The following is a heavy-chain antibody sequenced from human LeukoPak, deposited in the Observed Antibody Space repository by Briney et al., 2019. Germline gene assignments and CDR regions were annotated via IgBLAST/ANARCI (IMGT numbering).Heavy chain of an antibody. D-gene: IGHD1-7*01. CDR1: GFTFDDYG. CDR2: ISGSGGST. V-gene: IGHV3-23*01. J-gene: IGHJ4*02. Sequence: PGGSLRLSCAASGFTFDDYGLSWVRQVPGKGLEWVSAISGSGGSTYYADSVKGRFTISRDNSKNTLYLEMDSLRAEDTAVYYCAKGITGTRYYFGYWGQGTLVTVSS. CDR3: AKGITGTRYYFGY.